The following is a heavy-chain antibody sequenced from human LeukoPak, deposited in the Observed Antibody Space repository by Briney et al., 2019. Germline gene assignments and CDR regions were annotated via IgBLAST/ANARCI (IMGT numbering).Heavy chain of an antibody. CDR1: GGTFSSYA. CDR2: MIPIFGTT. Sequence: SVKVCCKASGGTFSSYAISWVRQAPGQGLEWMGGMIPIFGTTNYAQKFQGRVTITANESTSTAYMELSSLRSEDTAVYYCARVGSLSGSYFMGYFDYWGQGTLVTVSS. D-gene: IGHD1-26*01. V-gene: IGHV1-69*13. J-gene: IGHJ4*02. CDR3: ARVGSLSGSYFMGYFDY.